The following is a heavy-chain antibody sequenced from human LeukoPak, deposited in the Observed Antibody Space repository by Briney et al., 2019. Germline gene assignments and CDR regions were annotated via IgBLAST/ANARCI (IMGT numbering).Heavy chain of an antibody. D-gene: IGHD6-13*01. V-gene: IGHV3-23*01. Sequence: PGGSLRLSCAASGFTFSSYAMSWVRQASGKGLEWVSAISGSGGSTYYADSVKGRFTISRDNSKNTLYLQMNSLRAEDTAVYYCAKDRSSWFDAFDIWGQGTMVTVSS. CDR1: GFTFSSYA. CDR3: AKDRSSWFDAFDI. J-gene: IGHJ3*02. CDR2: ISGSGGST.